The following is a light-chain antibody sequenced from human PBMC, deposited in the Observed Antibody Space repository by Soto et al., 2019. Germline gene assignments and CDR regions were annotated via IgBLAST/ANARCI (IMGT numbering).Light chain of an antibody. V-gene: IGKV1-5*01. CDR1: QSISTW. J-gene: IGKJ1*01. CDR2: DAS. Sequence: DIQMTQSPSTLSASVGDRVTITCRASQSISTWLAWYQQRPGKAPKLLIYDASRVESGVPSRISGSGSGADFNLTISRLQPDDFATYYCQQYNTYPWPCGQGTKVEI. CDR3: QQYNTYPWP.